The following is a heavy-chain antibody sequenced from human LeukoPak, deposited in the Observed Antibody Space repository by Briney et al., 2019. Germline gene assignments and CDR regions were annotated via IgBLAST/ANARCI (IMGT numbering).Heavy chain of an antibody. J-gene: IGHJ5*02. D-gene: IGHD6-6*01. V-gene: IGHV1-2*02. CDR1: GYTFTGYY. CDR2: INPNSGGT. Sequence: GASVKVSCKASGYTFTGYYMHWVRQAPGQGLDWMGWINPNSGGTNYAQKFQGRVTMTRDTSISTAYMELSRLRSDDTAVYYCARGYSSSPDSWFDPWGQGTLVTVSS. CDR3: ARGYSSSPDSWFDP.